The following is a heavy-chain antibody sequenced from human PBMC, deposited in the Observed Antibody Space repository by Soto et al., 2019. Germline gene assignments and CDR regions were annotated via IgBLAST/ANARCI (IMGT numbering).Heavy chain of an antibody. J-gene: IGHJ3*02. Sequence: ASVKVSCKASGYTFTSYAMHWVRQAPGQRLEWMGWINAGNGNTKYSQKFQGRVTTTRDTSASTAYMELSSLRSEDTAVYYCARAGYCSGGSCYSGNDAFDIWGQGTMVTVSS. V-gene: IGHV1-3*01. CDR3: ARAGYCSGGSCYSGNDAFDI. CDR1: GYTFTSYA. CDR2: INAGNGNT. D-gene: IGHD2-15*01.